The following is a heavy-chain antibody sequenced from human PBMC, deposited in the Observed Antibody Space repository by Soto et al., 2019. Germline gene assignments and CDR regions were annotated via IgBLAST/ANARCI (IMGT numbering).Heavy chain of an antibody. J-gene: IGHJ6*02. CDR2: INHSGSA. Sequence: QVQLQQWGAGLLKPAETLSLTCGVSGASLSGVYWTWIRQTPGRGLEWIGEINHSGSAYYNPALGDRVTIPVDTSKKQFSFSLTSVTAAAKGRYSSARAFNGIIEHTVWPKPYSYGLHVRAQGTAVIVSS. D-gene: IGHD2-8*01. CDR3: ARAFNGIIEHTVWPKPYSYGLHV. CDR1: GASLSGVY. V-gene: IGHV4-34*01.